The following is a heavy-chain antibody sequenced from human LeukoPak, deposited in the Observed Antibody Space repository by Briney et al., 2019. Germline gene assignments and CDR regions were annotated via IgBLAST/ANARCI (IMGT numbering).Heavy chain of an antibody. CDR2: ISGYNDNT. CDR3: ARVGSGNSRNTDAFDI. D-gene: IGHD4-23*01. J-gene: IGHJ3*02. V-gene: IGHV1-18*01. Sequence: ASVKVSCKASGYTFTTYGISWVRQAPGQGLEWMGWISGYNDNTNYVQKLQGRVTMTTDTSTSTAYLELRSLRSDDTAVYYCARVGSGNSRNTDAFDIWGQGTMVTVSS. CDR1: GYTFTTYG.